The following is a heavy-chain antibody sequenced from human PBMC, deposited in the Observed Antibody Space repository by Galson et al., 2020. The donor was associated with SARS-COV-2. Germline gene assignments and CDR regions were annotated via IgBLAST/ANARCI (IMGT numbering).Heavy chain of an antibody. CDR1: GFTLSSYG. J-gene: IGHJ4*02. V-gene: IGHV3-30*03. Sequence: SLEISCAPSGFTLSSYGMHWVRQAPGKGLEWVAVISYDGSNKYYADYVKGRFTISRDNSKNTLYLQMNSLRAEDTAVYYCARDRGYSYGETLLDYWGQGTLVTVSS. CDR3: ARDRGYSYGETLLDY. D-gene: IGHD5-18*01. CDR2: ISYDGSNK.